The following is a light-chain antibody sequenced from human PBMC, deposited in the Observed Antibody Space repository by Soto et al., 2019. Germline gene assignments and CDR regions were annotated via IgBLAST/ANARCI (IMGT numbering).Light chain of an antibody. Sequence: EIVLTQSPATLSLSPGERATLSCRASQSVSSYLAWYQQKPGQAPRLLIYDASNRAIGIPARFSGSWSGTDLTLTISRLEPEDFAVYDCQQRSNWPPIFTFGPWTKVDI. V-gene: IGKV3-11*01. CDR3: QQRSNWPPIFT. CDR1: QSVSSY. J-gene: IGKJ3*01. CDR2: DAS.